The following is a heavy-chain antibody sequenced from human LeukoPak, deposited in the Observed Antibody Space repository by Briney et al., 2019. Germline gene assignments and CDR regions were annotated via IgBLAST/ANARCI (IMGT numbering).Heavy chain of an antibody. CDR2: IYGEGSGGST. CDR1: GFSVSNNY. Sequence: GGSLRLSCAASGFSVSNNYMSWVRQAPGKGLEWISVIYGEGSGGSTYYAESMKGRFTISRDNSKNTVYLQMNSLRAEDTAVYFCARVRFVEFFDYWGQGTLVTVSS. V-gene: IGHV3-53*01. CDR3: ARVRFVEFFDY. D-gene: IGHD3-3*01. J-gene: IGHJ4*02.